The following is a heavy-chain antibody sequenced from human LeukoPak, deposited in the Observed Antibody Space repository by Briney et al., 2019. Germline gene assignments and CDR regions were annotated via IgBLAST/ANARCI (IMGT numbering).Heavy chain of an antibody. V-gene: IGHV4-34*01. CDR1: GFTFGDYA. Sequence: PGGSLRLSCTASGFTFGDYAMSWVRQAPGKGLGWIGEINHSGSTNYHASLKSRVTISVDTSKNQFSLKLSSVTAADTAVYYCASRRRYYYDTSGHNWFDPWGQGTLVTVSS. CDR3: ASRRRYYYDTSGHNWFDP. D-gene: IGHD3-22*01. J-gene: IGHJ5*02. CDR2: INHSGST.